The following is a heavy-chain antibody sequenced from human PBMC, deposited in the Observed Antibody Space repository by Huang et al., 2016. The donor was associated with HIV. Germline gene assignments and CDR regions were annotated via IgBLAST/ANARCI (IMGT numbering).Heavy chain of an antibody. V-gene: IGHV4-39*01. CDR2: IYYTGSP. Sequence: WIGSIYYTGSPYYKPSLKSRVTISVDTSKNQFSLKLTSVTAADTAIYYCVRHSQLMTTNAIWRTLPDYWGQGTLVTVSS. CDR3: VRHSQLMTTNAIWRTLPDY. D-gene: IGHD4-4*01. J-gene: IGHJ4*02.